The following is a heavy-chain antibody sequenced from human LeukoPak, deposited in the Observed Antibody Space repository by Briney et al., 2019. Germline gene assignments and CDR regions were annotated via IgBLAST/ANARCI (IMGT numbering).Heavy chain of an antibody. D-gene: IGHD1-1*01. V-gene: IGHV3-74*01. CDR2: INGDGSTT. CDR1: GITFSDYW. CDR3: AREAGTTGGYYYYYMDV. J-gene: IGHJ6*03. Sequence: GGSLRLSCVASGITFSDYWMHWVRQAPGKGLVWVSRINGDGSTTSYADSVKGRFTISRDNAKDTLYLQMNSLRAEDTAVYYCAREAGTTGGYYYYYMDVWGKGTTVTVSS.